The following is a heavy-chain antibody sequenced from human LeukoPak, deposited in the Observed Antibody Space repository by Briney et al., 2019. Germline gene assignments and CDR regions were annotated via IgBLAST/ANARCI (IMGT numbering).Heavy chain of an antibody. Sequence: VASVKVSCKASGYTFTIYAMNWVRQAPGQGLEWMGWINTNTGNPTYAQGFTGRFVFSLDTSVSTAYLQISSLKAEDTAVYYCARDHRITKGMYVSWLPGYWGQGTLVTVSS. D-gene: IGHD3-10*01. CDR2: INTNTGNP. J-gene: IGHJ4*02. CDR3: ARDHRITKGMYVSWLPGY. V-gene: IGHV7-4-1*02. CDR1: GYTFTIYA.